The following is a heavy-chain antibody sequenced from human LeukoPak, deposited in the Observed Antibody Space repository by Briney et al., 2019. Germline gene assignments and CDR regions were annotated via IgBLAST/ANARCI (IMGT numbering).Heavy chain of an antibody. CDR1: GFTFSSYW. J-gene: IGHJ4*02. D-gene: IGHD2-8*01. CDR3: TRDMYGPRDY. V-gene: IGHV3-74*01. CDR2: INSDGSTT. Sequence: GGSLRLSCTASGFTFSSYWMHWVRQVLEKGLVWVSRINSDGSTTSSADSVKGRFTISRDNAKNTLYLQMNSLRGEDTAVYYCTRDMYGPRDYWGQGTLVTVSS.